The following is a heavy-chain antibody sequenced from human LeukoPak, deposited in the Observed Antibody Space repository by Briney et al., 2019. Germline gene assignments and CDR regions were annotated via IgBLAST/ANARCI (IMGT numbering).Heavy chain of an antibody. V-gene: IGHV3-30*18. CDR2: MSFDGSKK. Sequence: GGSLRLSCAASGFTFSSYGMHWVRQAPGKGLEWVAVMSFDGSKKDYADSVKGRFTISRDNSKNTLYLQMNGLRAEDTAVYYCAKIPVLWGQGTLVTVSS. J-gene: IGHJ4*02. CDR3: AKIPVL. D-gene: IGHD1-1*01. CDR1: GFTFSSYG.